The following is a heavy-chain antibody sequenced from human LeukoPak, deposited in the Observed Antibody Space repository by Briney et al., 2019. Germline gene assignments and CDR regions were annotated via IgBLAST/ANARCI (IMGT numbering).Heavy chain of an antibody. J-gene: IGHJ4*02. CDR3: AKEAALAVAGTLVDY. V-gene: IGHV3-30*02. D-gene: IGHD6-19*01. Sequence: PGGSLRLSCAPSGFTLSSYGLNWVPRAPGKGVEWVAFIRYGVSNKYYTDSVKGRFTISRDNSKNTLYLQMNSLRAEDTAVYYCAKEAALAVAGTLVDYWGQGTLVTVSS. CDR1: GFTLSSYG. CDR2: IRYGVSNK.